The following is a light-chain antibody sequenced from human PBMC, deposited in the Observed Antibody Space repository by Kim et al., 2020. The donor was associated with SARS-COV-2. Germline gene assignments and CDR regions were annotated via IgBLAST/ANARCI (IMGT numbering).Light chain of an antibody. J-gene: IGKJ1*01. V-gene: IGKV3-20*01. CDR3: QQYGSPPQT. CDR2: GAS. Sequence: EIVLTQSPGTLSLSPGERATLSCRASQSVSSSFFAWYQQKPGQAPRLVIYGASSRATGIPDRFSGSGSGTDFTLTISRLEPEDFAVYYCQQYGSPPQTFGQGTKVEIK. CDR1: QSVSSSF.